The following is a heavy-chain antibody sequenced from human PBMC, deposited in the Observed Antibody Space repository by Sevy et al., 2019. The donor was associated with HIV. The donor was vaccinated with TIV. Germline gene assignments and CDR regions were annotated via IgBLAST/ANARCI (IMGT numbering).Heavy chain of an antibody. D-gene: IGHD2-2*01. Sequence: SETLSLTCTVSGGSISSYYWSWIRQPAGKGLEWIGRIYTSGSTNYNPSLKSRVTMSVDTSKNQFSLKLSSVTAADTAVYYCARTGDCSSTSCYDDAFDIWGQWTMVTVSS. CDR1: GGSISSYY. J-gene: IGHJ3*02. V-gene: IGHV4-4*07. CDR3: ARTGDCSSTSCYDDAFDI. CDR2: IYTSGST.